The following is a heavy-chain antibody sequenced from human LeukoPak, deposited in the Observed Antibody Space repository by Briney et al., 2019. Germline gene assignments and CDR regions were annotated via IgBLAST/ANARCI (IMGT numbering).Heavy chain of an antibody. V-gene: IGHV4-34*01. D-gene: IGHD3-10*01. Sequence: SETLSLTCAVYGGSFSGYYWSWIRQPPGKGLEWIGEINHSGSTNYNPSLKSRVTISVDTSKNQFSLKLSSVTAADTAVYYCARVRNYYYGSGSYYYYYGMDVWGQGTTVAVSS. CDR3: ARVRNYYYGSGSYYYYYGMDV. CDR2: INHSGST. J-gene: IGHJ6*02. CDR1: GGSFSGYY.